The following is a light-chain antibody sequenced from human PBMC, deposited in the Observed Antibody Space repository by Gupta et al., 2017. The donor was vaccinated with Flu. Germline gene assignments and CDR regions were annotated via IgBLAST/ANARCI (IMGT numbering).Light chain of an antibody. CDR2: GEA. CDR1: QSVSSN. Sequence: EIVMTQSPATLSVSPGERATLACRASQSVSSNLAGYQQKPGQAPRLLSYGEATRATGITDRVSGSVSGTDFTRTISCMKSEDFAGEYCQQPQDTFGQGTKLEIK. V-gene: IGKV3-15*01. CDR3: QQPQDT. J-gene: IGKJ2*01.